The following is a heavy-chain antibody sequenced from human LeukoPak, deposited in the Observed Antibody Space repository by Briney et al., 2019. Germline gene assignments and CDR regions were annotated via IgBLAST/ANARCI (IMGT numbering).Heavy chain of an antibody. CDR1: GFTFTTND. D-gene: IGHD4/OR15-4a*01. J-gene: IGHJ4*02. CDR3: TRGLGDYNTNYFPVSGY. Sequence: GASVKVSCKASGFTFTTNDMSWVRQAIGQGLEWMGWMNPDNGDTAYAQKFQGRVTMTRDTSISTAYMELSSLTSDDTAIYYCTRGLGDYNTNYFPVSGYWGQGTLVTVSS. CDR2: MNPDNGDT. V-gene: IGHV1-8*01.